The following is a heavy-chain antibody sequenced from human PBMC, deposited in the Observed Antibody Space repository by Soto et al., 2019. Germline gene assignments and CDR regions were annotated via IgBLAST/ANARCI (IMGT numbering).Heavy chain of an antibody. V-gene: IGHV3-30*18. D-gene: IGHD3-10*01. Sequence: SLRLSCAASGFTFSSYGMHWVRRAPGKGLEWVAVISYDGSNKYYADSVKGRFTISRDNSKNTLYLQMNSLRAEDTALYYCAKEWFGELSIYYYYGMDVWGQGTTVTVSS. CDR2: ISYDGSNK. CDR1: GFTFSSYG. CDR3: AKEWFGELSIYYYYGMDV. J-gene: IGHJ6*02.